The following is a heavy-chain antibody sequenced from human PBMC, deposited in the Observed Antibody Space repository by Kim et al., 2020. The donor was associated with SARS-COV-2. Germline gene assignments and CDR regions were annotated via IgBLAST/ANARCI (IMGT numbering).Heavy chain of an antibody. J-gene: IGHJ4*02. V-gene: IGHV4-39*07. Sequence: SETLSLTCTVSGGSISSSSYYWGWIRQPPGKGLEWIGSIYYSGSTYYNPSLKSRVTISVDTSKNQFSLKLSSVTAADTAVYYCARVGQWFGELSPVYFDYWGQGTLVTVSS. CDR3: ARVGQWFGELSPVYFDY. D-gene: IGHD3-10*01. CDR2: IYYSGST. CDR1: GGSISSSSYY.